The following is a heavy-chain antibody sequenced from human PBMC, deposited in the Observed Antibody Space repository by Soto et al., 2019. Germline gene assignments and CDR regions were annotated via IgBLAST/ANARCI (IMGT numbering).Heavy chain of an antibody. Sequence: ASVKVSCKASGYTFPGYYMHWVRQAPGQGLEWMGWINPNSGGTNYAQKFQGWVTMTRDTSISTAYMELSRLRSDDTAVYYCARANSSGRKTSYYYYYGVDVWGQGTTVTVSS. CDR1: GYTFPGYY. CDR3: ARANSSGRKTSYYYYYGVDV. V-gene: IGHV1-2*04. J-gene: IGHJ6*02. CDR2: INPNSGGT. D-gene: IGHD6-19*01.